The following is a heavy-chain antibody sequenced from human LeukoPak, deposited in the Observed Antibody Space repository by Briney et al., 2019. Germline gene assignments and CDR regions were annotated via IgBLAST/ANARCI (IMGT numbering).Heavy chain of an antibody. D-gene: IGHD5-12*01. Sequence: ASVKVSCKASGYTFTSYYMHWVRQAPGQGLEWMGIINPSGGSTSYAQKFQGRVTMTRDTSTGTVYMELSSLRSEDTAVYQCARKDGSGYLLSACNKRRANNYYYYYMDVWGKGTTVTVSS. V-gene: IGHV1-46*01. CDR3: ARKDGSGYLLSACNKRRANNYYYYYMDV. CDR1: GYTFTSYY. J-gene: IGHJ6*03. CDR2: INPSGGST.